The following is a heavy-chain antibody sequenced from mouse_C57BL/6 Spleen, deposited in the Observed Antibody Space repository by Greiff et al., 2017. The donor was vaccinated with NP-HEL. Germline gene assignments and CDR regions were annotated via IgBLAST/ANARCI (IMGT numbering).Heavy chain of an antibody. CDR3: ASPPRSSGYGLAY. CDR1: GFNIKNTY. CDR2: IDPANGNT. J-gene: IGHJ3*01. D-gene: IGHD3-2*02. Sequence: VQLQQSVAELVRPGASVKLSCTASGFNIKNTYMHWVKQRPEQGLEWIGRIDPANGNTKYAPKFQGKATITADTSSNTAYLQLSSLTSEDTAIYYCASPPRSSGYGLAYWGQGTLGTVSA. V-gene: IGHV14-3*01.